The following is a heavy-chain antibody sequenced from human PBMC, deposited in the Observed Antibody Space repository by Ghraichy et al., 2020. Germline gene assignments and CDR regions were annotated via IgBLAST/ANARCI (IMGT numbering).Heavy chain of an antibody. D-gene: IGHD4-23*01. CDR2: VYYSGST. CDR1: GDSINGYH. J-gene: IGHJ4*02. V-gene: IGHV4-59*01. CDR3: ARGRPSRGKSFFDY. Sequence: QTLSLTCTVSGDSINGYHWSWIRQSPGKGLEWIGYVYYSGSTNYNPSLKSRVTISVDTSKNQFSLKLTSVTAADTAMYYCARGRPSRGKSFFDYWGQGPLITVSS.